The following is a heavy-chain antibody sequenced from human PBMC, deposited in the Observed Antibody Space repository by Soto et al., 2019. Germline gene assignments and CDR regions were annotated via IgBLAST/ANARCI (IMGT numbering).Heavy chain of an antibody. CDR2: IYYSGNT. D-gene: IGHD6-6*01. CDR1: EESIITADDY. CDR3: ARGIYSTSSFFDS. J-gene: IGHJ4*02. V-gene: IGHV4-30-4*01. Sequence: TQSHTCTVSEESIITADDYWNWIRQPPGKGLEWIGYIYYSGNTYYIPSLKSRVTISVDTSKNQISLKLNSVTAADTAVYYCARGIYSTSSFFDSWGQGTLVTVSS.